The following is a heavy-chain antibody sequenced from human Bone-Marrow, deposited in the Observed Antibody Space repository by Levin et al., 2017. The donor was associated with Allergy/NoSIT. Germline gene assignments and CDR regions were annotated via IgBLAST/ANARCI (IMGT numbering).Heavy chain of an antibody. CDR2: ILYDGSNK. CDR3: ARAVGYCSGDSCYSAYYFDY. Sequence: GGSLRLSCAASGFTFSSYAMHWVRQAPGKGLEWVAVILYDGSNKNYADSVKGRFTISRDNSKNTLYLQMNSPRVEDTAVYYCARAVGYCSGDSCYSAYYFDYWGQGTLVTVSS. J-gene: IGHJ4*02. V-gene: IGHV3-30-3*01. CDR1: GFTFSSYA. D-gene: IGHD2-15*01.